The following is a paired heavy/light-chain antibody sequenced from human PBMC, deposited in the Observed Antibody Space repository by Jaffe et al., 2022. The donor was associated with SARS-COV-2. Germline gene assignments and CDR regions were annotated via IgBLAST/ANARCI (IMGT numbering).Heavy chain of an antibody. CDR2: ISYSGAT. Sequence: QMQLQESGPGLVKPSQTLTLTCTVSGGSITSGAYYWNWIRQHPGKGLEWIGYISYSGATHYNPSLRRRATISLNTSTNQFSLRLRSVTAADTAVYYCVRNCGGDCSPTLFQHWGQGTLVSVSS. CDR1: GGSITSGAYY. V-gene: IGHV4-31*03. D-gene: IGHD2-21*02. J-gene: IGHJ1*01. CDR3: VRNCGGDCSPTLFQH.
Light chain of an antibody. V-gene: IGKV1-33*01. Sequence: DIQMTQSPSSLSASVGDRVTITCQASQNVSNFVNWFQQKPGKAPNLLIYGASSLEAGVPSRFGGSGSGTHFTFIIRSLQSEDIATYYCQQYGDVPTFGGGTKLEIK. CDR3: QQYGDVPT. CDR1: QNVSNF. CDR2: GAS. J-gene: IGKJ4*01.